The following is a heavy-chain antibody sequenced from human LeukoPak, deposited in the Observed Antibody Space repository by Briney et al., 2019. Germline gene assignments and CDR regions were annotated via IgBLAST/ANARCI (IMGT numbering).Heavy chain of an antibody. D-gene: IGHD3-3*01. CDR2: ISSSSSYI. J-gene: IGHJ4*02. Sequence: GGSLRLSCAASGFTFSSYSMNWVRQAPGKGLEWVSSISSSSSYIYYADSVKGRFTISRDDAKNSLYLQMNSLRAEDTAVYYCARCRYYDFWSGYSAFDYWGQGTLVTVSS. CDR3: ARCRYYDFWSGYSAFDY. CDR1: GFTFSSYS. V-gene: IGHV3-21*01.